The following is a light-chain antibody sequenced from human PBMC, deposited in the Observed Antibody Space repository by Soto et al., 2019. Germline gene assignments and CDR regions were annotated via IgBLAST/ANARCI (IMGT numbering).Light chain of an antibody. J-gene: IGKJ1*01. CDR3: QQFAISTT. CDR2: DAS. CDR1: HNIERW. V-gene: IGKV1-5*01. Sequence: IQMTQSPSTLSASVGDRVTITCRASHNIERWMAWYQQKPGKAPSLLIFDASTLHSGVPSRFSGSGSGTDFTLTISSMQPDDFATYYCQQFAISTTFGQGTKVEVK.